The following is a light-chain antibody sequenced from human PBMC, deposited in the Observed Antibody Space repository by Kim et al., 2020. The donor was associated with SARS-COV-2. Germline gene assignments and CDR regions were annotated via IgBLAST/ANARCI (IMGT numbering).Light chain of an antibody. J-gene: IGLJ3*02. V-gene: IGLV3-21*04. CDR1: NIGSKS. CDR3: QVWDSSSDHWV. Sequence: APGKTATITCGGNNIGSKSVHWYQHKPGQAPVLVIYSNSDRPSGIPERFSGSNSGNTAPLTISWVEAGDEADYYCQVWDSSSDHWVFGAGTQLTVL. CDR2: SNS.